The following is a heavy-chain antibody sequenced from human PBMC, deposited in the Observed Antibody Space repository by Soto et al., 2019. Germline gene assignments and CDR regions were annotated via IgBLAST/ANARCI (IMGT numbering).Heavy chain of an antibody. V-gene: IGHV3-15*07. CDR1: GFTFSLAW. J-gene: IGHJ3*01. CDR2: IKSEGSGGTT. CDR3: THSWTHSTDNSV. D-gene: IGHD3-22*01. Sequence: PGGSLRLSCAGSGFTFSLAWMNWVRQAPGKGLEWVGRIKSEGSGGTTDYAAPVKGRFTISRDDSINTLYLQMNNLKTEDTAVYYCTHSWTHSTDNSVWGPGTMLTVSS.